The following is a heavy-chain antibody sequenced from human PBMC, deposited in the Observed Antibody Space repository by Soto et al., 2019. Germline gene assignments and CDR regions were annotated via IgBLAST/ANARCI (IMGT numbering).Heavy chain of an antibody. CDR1: GDSVSSNFAA. CDR3: ERGVNSSYDY. D-gene: IGHD2-2*01. V-gene: IGHV6-1*01. J-gene: IGHJ4*02. Sequence: QTLSLTWASSGDSVSSNFAAWNLIRHSPSRGLEWLVRTYYRSKWYNDYAVSVRSRITIKPDTSKNKFSLQLNSVTPEDTAVYYCERGVNSSYDYWGQGTLVTVSS. CDR2: TYYRSKWYN.